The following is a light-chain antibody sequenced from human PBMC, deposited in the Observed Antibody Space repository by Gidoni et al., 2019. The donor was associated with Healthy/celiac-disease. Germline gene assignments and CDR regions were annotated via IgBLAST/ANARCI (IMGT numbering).Light chain of an antibody. V-gene: IGKV1-39*01. CDR1: QSISSY. Sequence: DIQMTQSPSSLSASVGDRVTITCRASQSISSYLNWYQQKPGKAPKLLIYAASSLQSGGPSRFSVSGSGTDFTLTISSLQPEDFATYYCQQSYSTPLTFGGGTKVEIK. CDR3: QQSYSTPLT. J-gene: IGKJ4*01. CDR2: AAS.